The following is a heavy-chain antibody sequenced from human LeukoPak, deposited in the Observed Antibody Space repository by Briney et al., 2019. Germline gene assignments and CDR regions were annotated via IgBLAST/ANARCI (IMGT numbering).Heavy chain of an antibody. CDR2: INHSGST. V-gene: IGHV4-34*01. Sequence: SETPSLTCAVYGGSFSGYYWSWIRQPPGKGLEWIGEINHSGSTNYNPSLKSRVTISVDTSKNQFSLKLSSVTAADTAVYYCARQAHVDTAFFDYWGQGTLVTVSS. J-gene: IGHJ4*02. CDR1: GGSFSGYY. CDR3: ARQAHVDTAFFDY. D-gene: IGHD5-18*01.